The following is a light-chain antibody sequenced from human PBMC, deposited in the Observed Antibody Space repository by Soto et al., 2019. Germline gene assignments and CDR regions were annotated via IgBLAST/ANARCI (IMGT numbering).Light chain of an antibody. V-gene: IGKV1-5*01. CDR2: DAS. CDR3: QQYNSNSGT. J-gene: IGKJ1*01. Sequence: DLQMTQSPSTLSASVGDRVTITCRASQNINSWLAWYQQKLGTAPKVLIYDASNLKSGVPSRFSGSGSGTEFTLTISSLQPDDFATYYCQQYNSNSGTFGQGTKVEIK. CDR1: QNINSW.